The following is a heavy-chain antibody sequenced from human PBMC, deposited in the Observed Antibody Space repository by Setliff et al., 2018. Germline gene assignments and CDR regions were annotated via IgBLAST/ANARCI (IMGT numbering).Heavy chain of an antibody. Sequence: ASVKVSCKASGYTFTSYAISWVRQAPGQGLEWMGGIIPIFGTANYAQKFQGRVTITADESTSTAYMELSSLRSEDTAVYYCARAPGYGSGSYYKYGMDAWGQGTTVTVSS. CDR3: ARAPGYGSGSYYKYGMDA. CDR1: GYTFTSYA. V-gene: IGHV1-69*13. D-gene: IGHD3-10*01. CDR2: IIPIFGTA. J-gene: IGHJ6*02.